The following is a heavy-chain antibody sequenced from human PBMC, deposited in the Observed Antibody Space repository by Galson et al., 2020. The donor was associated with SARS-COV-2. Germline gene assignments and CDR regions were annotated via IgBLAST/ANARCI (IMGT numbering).Heavy chain of an antibody. CDR3: ARDASWAMCGMDV. Sequence: AGSLRLSCVVSGFTFSSYTINWVRQPPGKGLEWVSAISSNSVYIYYPDSVKGRFTISRDNGKNSLYLQMNSLGPEDTAVYYCARDASWAMCGMDVWGQGTTVTVSS. CDR2: ISSNSVYI. J-gene: IGHJ6*02. V-gene: IGHV3-21*01. CDR1: GFTFSSYT. D-gene: IGHD1-26*01.